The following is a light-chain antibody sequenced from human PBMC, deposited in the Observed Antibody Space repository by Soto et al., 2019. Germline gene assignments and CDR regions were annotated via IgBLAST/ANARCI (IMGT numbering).Light chain of an antibody. CDR2: DAS. J-gene: IGKJ4*01. CDR3: QQYNHYSGLT. CDR1: KSSNIN. Sequence: DIQLTQSPSTLSASVGDRVTITCRESKSSNINLNWYQQKPAKAPKLLIYDASSLESGVPSRFSGSGSGTEFTLTISSLQPDDFATYYCQQYNHYSGLTFGGGTKVDIK. V-gene: IGKV1-5*01.